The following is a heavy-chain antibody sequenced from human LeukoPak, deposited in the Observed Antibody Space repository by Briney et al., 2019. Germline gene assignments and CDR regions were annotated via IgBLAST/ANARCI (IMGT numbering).Heavy chain of an antibody. CDR1: GFTFSSYS. Sequence: GGSLRLSCTASGFTFSSYSMNWVRQAPGKGLEWISYISAGGTLTHYADSIEGRFTISRDNTKNSLYLQMNSLRAEDTAVYYCAKGRGWEASYYYYYMDVWGKGTTVTISS. J-gene: IGHJ6*03. V-gene: IGHV3-48*04. D-gene: IGHD1-26*01. CDR3: AKGRGWEASYYYYYMDV. CDR2: ISAGGTLT.